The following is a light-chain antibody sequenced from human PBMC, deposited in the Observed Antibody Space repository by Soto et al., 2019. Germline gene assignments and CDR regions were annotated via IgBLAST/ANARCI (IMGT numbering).Light chain of an antibody. Sequence: DIQMTQSPSTLSASVGDRVTITCRASQSISSWLAWYQQKPGKAPKLLIYDASSLESGVPSRFSGSGSGTEFTLTISSLQPDDFATYYCQQYNSYSTFGQGIKVDXK. J-gene: IGKJ1*01. V-gene: IGKV1-5*01. CDR2: DAS. CDR3: QQYNSYST. CDR1: QSISSW.